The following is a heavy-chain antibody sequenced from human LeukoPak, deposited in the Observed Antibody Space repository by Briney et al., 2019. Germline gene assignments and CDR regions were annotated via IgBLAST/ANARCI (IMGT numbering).Heavy chain of an antibody. V-gene: IGHV4-59*08. D-gene: IGHD3-10*01. CDR2: VFYSGNT. J-gene: IGHJ4*02. CDR3: AKIGDAGLGSHDY. CDR1: GGSLTGYF. Sequence: SETLSLTCTVSGGSLTGYFWSWIRQPQGKGLEWLGYVFYSGNTRYNPSLESRVTISVDTSKNQFSLKLRSVTAADTAVYYCAKIGDAGLGSHDYWGQGTLVTISS.